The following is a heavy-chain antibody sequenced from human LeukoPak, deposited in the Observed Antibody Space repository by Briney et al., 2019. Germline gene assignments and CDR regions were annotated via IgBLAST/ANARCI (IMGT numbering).Heavy chain of an antibody. CDR3: ARDAHTGSGTYWGGVDYYYGLDV. CDR1: GFTFSDYG. V-gene: IGHV3-30*03. Sequence: PGGSLRLSCAASGFTFSDYGMHWVRQAPGKGLEWVAVISYDGSNKYYADSVKGRFTISRDNSKNTLYLQMNSLRAEDTAVYYCARDAHTGSGTYWGGVDYYYGLDVWGQGTTVTVSS. J-gene: IGHJ6*02. D-gene: IGHD3-10*01. CDR2: ISYDGSNK.